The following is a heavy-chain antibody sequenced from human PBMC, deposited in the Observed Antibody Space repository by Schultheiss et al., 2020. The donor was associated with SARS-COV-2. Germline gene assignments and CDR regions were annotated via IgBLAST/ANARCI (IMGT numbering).Heavy chain of an antibody. CDR2: IYYSGST. CDR1: GGSISSGGYY. D-gene: IGHD4-23*01. J-gene: IGHJ4*02. Sequence: SETLSLTCTVSGGSISSGGYYWSWIRQPPGKGLEWIGYIYYSGSTNYNPSLKSRVTISVDTSKNQFSLKLSSVTAADTAVYYCARYDYGGHFDYWGQGTLVTVSS. CDR3: ARYDYGGHFDY. V-gene: IGHV4-61*08.